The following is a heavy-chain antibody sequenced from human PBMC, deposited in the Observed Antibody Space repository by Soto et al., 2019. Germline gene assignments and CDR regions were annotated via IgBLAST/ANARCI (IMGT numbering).Heavy chain of an antibody. CDR1: GYSFAGYW. D-gene: IGHD1-1*01. Sequence: PGESLKISCKGSGYSFAGYWITWVRQKPGKGLEWMGRIDPSDSQTYYSPSFRGHVTISATKSITTVFLQWSSLRASDTAMYYCARLGRDPDAFDIWGQGTMVTVSS. V-gene: IGHV5-10-1*01. J-gene: IGHJ3*02. CDR2: IDPSDSQT. CDR3: ARLGRDPDAFDI.